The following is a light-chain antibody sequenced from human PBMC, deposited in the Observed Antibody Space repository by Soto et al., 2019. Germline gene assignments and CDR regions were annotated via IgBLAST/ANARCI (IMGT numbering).Light chain of an antibody. Sequence: QSALTQPASVSGSPGQSITISCTGSNNDVGAYNYVSWYQQHPGKAPKLIIYEVNNQPSGVSHRFSGSKSGNTASLTISGRQADDEADYYCASYTISSTRVFGGGTKLTVL. CDR1: NNDVGAYNY. J-gene: IGLJ3*02. CDR2: EVN. CDR3: ASYTISSTRV. V-gene: IGLV2-14*01.